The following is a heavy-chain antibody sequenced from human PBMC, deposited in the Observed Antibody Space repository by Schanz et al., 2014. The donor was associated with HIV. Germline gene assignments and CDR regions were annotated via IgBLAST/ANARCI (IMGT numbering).Heavy chain of an antibody. V-gene: IGHV1-69*01. D-gene: IGHD6-13*01. Sequence: QVQLVQSGAEVKRPGASMKVSCKASGYTFSSYYIHWVRQAPGQGLDWVGDINPIFGTPHYAQKFQDRVTITADESTTTAYMELSSLRSDDTAVYYCAKTAVAAAGPDSYYYYDMDVWGQGTTVTVSS. CDR2: INPIFGTP. CDR1: GYTFSSYY. J-gene: IGHJ6*01. CDR3: AKTAVAAAGPDSYYYYDMDV.